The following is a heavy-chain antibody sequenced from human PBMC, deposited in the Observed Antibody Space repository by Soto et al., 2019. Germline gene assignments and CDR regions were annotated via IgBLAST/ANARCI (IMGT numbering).Heavy chain of an antibody. Sequence: SETLSLTCAVSGYSISSGYYWGWIRQPPGKGLEWIGSIYHSGSTYYNPSLKSRVTISVGTSKNQFSLKLNSVTAADTAVYYCARDRGIAYSTGGDVWGQGTTVTVSS. CDR2: IYHSGST. J-gene: IGHJ6*02. CDR1: GYSISSGYY. V-gene: IGHV4-38-2*02. D-gene: IGHD6-13*01. CDR3: ARDRGIAYSTGGDV.